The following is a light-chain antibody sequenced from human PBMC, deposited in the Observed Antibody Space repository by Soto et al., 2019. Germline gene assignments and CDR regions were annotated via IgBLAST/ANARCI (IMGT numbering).Light chain of an antibody. CDR2: GAS. CDR1: QSVSSSF. V-gene: IGKV3-20*01. Sequence: EIVLTQSPGTLSLSPGERATLSCRASQSVSSSFLAWYQQKPGQAPRLLIYGASSRATGISDRFSGSGSGTGFTLTISRLEPEDFAVYYCQQYGSSPPWTFGQGTKVEIK. J-gene: IGKJ1*01. CDR3: QQYGSSPPWT.